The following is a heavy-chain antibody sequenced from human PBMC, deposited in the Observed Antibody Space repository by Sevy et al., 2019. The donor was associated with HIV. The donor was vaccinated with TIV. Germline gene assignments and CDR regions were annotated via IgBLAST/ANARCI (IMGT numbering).Heavy chain of an antibody. CDR3: ARDGVAYDFSFDYGMDV. V-gene: IGHV3-7*01. Sequence: GGSLRLSCAASGFTFSSYWMSWVRQAPGKGLEWVANIKQEGSEKYYVDAVKGRFTISRDNAKNSLYLQMNSLRAEDTAVYYCARDGVAYDFSFDYGMDVWGQGTTVTVSS. D-gene: IGHD3-3*01. CDR2: IKQEGSEK. J-gene: IGHJ6*02. CDR1: GFTFSSYW.